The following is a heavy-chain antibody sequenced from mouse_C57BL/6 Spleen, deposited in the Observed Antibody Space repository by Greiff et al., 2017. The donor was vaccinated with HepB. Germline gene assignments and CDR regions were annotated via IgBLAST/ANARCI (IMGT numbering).Heavy chain of an antibody. D-gene: IGHD1-1*01. Sequence: VQLVESEGGLVQPGSSMKLSCTASGFTFSDYYMAWVRQVPEKGLEWVANINYDGSSTYYLDSLKSRFIISRDNAKNILYLQMSSLKSEDTATYYCAREGRSYAMDYWGQGTSVTVSS. J-gene: IGHJ4*01. CDR2: INYDGSST. CDR1: GFTFSDYY. CDR3: AREGRSYAMDY. V-gene: IGHV5-16*01.